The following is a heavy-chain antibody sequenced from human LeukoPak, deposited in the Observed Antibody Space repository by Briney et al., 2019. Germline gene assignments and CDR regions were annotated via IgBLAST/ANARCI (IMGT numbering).Heavy chain of an antibody. Sequence: GAAVKVSCKASGYTFSSYYIHWVRQAPGQAPEWMGRINPNTGGTLYAQNFRGRATFTSDTSISTAYVELNGLTSDDTAVYYCARDRALSDFLDSWGQGTLVTVSP. J-gene: IGHJ4*02. V-gene: IGHV1-2*06. CDR3: ARDRALSDFLDS. D-gene: IGHD3-3*02. CDR2: INPNTGGT. CDR1: GYTFSSYY.